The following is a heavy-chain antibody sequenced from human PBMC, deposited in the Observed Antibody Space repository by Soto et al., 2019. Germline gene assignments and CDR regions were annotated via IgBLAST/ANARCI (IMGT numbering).Heavy chain of an antibody. CDR2: IYYSGST. Sequence: SETLSVTCTVSGGSISSYYWSRIRQPPGKGLEWIGYIYYSGSTNYNPSLKSRVTISVDTSKNQFSLKLSSVTAADTAVYYCARVGGFGATTIDYWGQGTLVTVSS. J-gene: IGHJ4*02. CDR1: GGSISSYY. V-gene: IGHV4-59*08. CDR3: ARVGGFGATTIDY. D-gene: IGHD3-10*01.